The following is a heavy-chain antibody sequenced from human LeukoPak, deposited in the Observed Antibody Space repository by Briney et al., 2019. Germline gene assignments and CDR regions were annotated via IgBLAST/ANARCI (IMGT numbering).Heavy chain of an antibody. CDR1: GYTFTTYG. Sequence: GASVKVSCKASGYTFTTYGISWVRQAPGQGLEWTGWISAYNGNTNYAQKLQGRVTMTTDTSTTTAYMELRSLRSDDTAVYYCARDAAAAGSDYWGQGTLVTVSS. CDR2: ISAYNGNT. CDR3: ARDAAAAGSDY. D-gene: IGHD6-13*01. J-gene: IGHJ4*02. V-gene: IGHV1-18*01.